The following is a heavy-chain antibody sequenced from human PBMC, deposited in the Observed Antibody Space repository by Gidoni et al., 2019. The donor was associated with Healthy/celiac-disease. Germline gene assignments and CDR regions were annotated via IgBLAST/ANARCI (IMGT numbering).Heavy chain of an antibody. CDR3: AKTTHRRLSGWFDP. Sequence: EVQLVESGGGLVQPGRSLRLSCAASGFTFDDYAMHWVRQAPGKGLEWVSGISWNSGSIGYADSVKGRFTTSRDNAKNSLYLQMNSLRAEDTALYYCAKTTHRRLSGWFDPWGQGTLVTVSS. J-gene: IGHJ5*02. D-gene: IGHD1-1*01. V-gene: IGHV3-9*01. CDR2: ISWNSGSI. CDR1: GFTFDDYA.